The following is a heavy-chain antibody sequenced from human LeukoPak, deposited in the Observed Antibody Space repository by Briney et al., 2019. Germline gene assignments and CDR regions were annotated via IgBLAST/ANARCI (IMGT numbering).Heavy chain of an antibody. CDR3: AKGSSSVWPYYFDS. V-gene: IGHV3-23*01. CDR2: ITGSGLST. J-gene: IGHJ4*02. D-gene: IGHD6-19*01. Sequence: PGVSLRLSCAASGFTFNSYAMSWVRQAPGRGLEWVSAITGSGLSTYYTDSVKGRFTISRDNSKNTLSLQMNSLRAEDTAIYYCAKGSSSVWPYYFDSWGQGTLVTVSS. CDR1: GFTFNSYA.